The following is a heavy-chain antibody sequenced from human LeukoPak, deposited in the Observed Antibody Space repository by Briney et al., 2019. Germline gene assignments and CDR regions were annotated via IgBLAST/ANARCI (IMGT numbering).Heavy chain of an antibody. Sequence: GGSLRLSCAASGFTFSNSWMSWVRQAPGKGLEWVANIRQDGSEKYYVDSVKGRFTISRDNAKDSLYLQMNSLRAEDTAVYYCARAEGDYYYYFYMDVWGKGTTVTVSS. CDR1: GFTFSNSW. J-gene: IGHJ6*03. CDR3: ARAEGDYYYYFYMDV. CDR2: IRQDGSEK. V-gene: IGHV3-7*01.